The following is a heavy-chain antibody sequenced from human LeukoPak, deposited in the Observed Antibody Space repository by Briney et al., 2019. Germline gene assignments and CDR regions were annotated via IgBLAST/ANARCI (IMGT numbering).Heavy chain of an antibody. D-gene: IGHD3-9*01. CDR3: ARSGLRYFDWLLSPERDYYYYYMDV. CDR1: GYTFTSYD. Sequence: EASVKVSCKASGYTFTSYDINWVRPATGQGLEWMGWMNPNSGNTGYAQKFQGRVTMTRNTSISTAYMELSSLRSDDTAVYYCARSGLRYFDWLLSPERDYYYYYMDVWGKGTTVTVSS. J-gene: IGHJ6*03. V-gene: IGHV1-8*01. CDR2: MNPNSGNT.